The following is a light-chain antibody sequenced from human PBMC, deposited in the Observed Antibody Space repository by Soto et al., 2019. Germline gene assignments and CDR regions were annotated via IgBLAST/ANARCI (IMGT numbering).Light chain of an antibody. J-gene: IGKJ1*01. CDR2: RAS. V-gene: IGKV3-15*01. Sequence: EIVMTQSPATLSVSPGERATLSCRDSQCVSRNLAWYQQKFGQAPMLLIYRASTSATEIPARFSGSGSGTEFTLTISSLQSEDLAVYYWQQYNNWPRTFGQWTKVEIK. CDR3: QQYNNWPRT. CDR1: QCVSRN.